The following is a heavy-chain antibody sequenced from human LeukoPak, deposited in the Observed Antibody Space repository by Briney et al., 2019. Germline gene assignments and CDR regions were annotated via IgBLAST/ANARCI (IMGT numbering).Heavy chain of an antibody. D-gene: IGHD6-6*01. J-gene: IGHJ4*02. CDR2: IYSGGST. CDR1: GFTFSSYW. Sequence: GGSLRLSCAASGFTFSSYWMSWVRQAPGKGLEWVSVIYSGGSTYHADSVKGRFTISRDNSKNTLYLQMNSLRAEDTAVYYCARGYEYSSPSLDYWGQGTLVTVSS. CDR3: ARGYEYSSPSLDY. V-gene: IGHV3-53*01.